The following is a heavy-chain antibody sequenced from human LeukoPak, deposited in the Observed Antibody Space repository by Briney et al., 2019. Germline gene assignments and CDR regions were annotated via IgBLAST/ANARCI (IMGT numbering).Heavy chain of an antibody. CDR2: IKGDETEK. Sequence: PGGSLRLSCAASGFTFSDYWMHWVRRAPGKGLEWMANIKGDETEKYYVDSVKGRFTISRDNAKNSVFLQMNSLRVEDTAIYYCARALSAWGQGTLVTVSS. J-gene: IGHJ4*02. CDR3: ARALSA. CDR1: GFTFSDYW. D-gene: IGHD3-3*01. V-gene: IGHV3-7*03.